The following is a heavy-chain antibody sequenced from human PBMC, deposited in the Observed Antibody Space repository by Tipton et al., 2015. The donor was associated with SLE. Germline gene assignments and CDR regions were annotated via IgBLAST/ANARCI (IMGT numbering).Heavy chain of an antibody. D-gene: IGHD3-22*01. J-gene: IGHJ4*02. CDR2: IYHSGST. CDR3: ARQHDTSGYYYI. V-gene: IGHV4-59*08. CDR1: GGSISGYY. Sequence: GLVKPSETLSLTCTVSGGSISGYYWSWIRQSPGKGLEWIGNIYHSGSTFYNPSLKRRVTISLDTSKNQFSLKLNSVTAADTAVYHCARQHDTSGYYYIWGQGTLVTVSS.